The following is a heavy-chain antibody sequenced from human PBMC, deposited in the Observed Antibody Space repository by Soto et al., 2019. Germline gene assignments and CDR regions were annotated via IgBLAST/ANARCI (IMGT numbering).Heavy chain of an antibody. CDR3: AKRGPAGPYCMDV. D-gene: IGHD3-10*01. V-gene: IGHV3-23*01. J-gene: IGHJ6*02. CDR1: GFTFSSYA. Sequence: QSGGSLRLSCAASGFTFSSYAMSWVRQAPGKGLEWVSAISGSGGSTYYADSVKGRFTISRDNSKNTLYLQMNSLSAEDTAVYYFAKRGPAGPYCMDVWGQGTTVTVSS. CDR2: ISGSGGST.